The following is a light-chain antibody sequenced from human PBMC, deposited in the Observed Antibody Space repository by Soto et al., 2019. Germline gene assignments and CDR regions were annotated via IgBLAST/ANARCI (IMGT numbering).Light chain of an antibody. Sequence: EVVLPLSPATLSVSPGERVTLSYRASQGVSRGLVWYQQKPGQAPRLLIYRASLRGTGIPDRFSGSGSGTEFTLTISSLQSEDFAVYYCQQHNDWPWITFGQGTRLEIK. V-gene: IGKV3-15*01. CDR3: QQHNDWPWIT. CDR2: RAS. J-gene: IGKJ5*01. CDR1: QGVSRG.